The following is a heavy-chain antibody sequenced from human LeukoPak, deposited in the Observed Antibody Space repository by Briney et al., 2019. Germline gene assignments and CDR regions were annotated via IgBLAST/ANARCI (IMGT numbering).Heavy chain of an antibody. CDR2: IYYSGST. CDR3: ARHTWGSGDYFDY. CDR1: GGSISSSSYY. D-gene: IGHD3-16*01. V-gene: IGHV4-39*01. Sequence: PSETLSLTCTVSGGSISSSSYYWGWIRQPPGKGLEWIGSIYYSGSTYYNPSLKSRVTISVDTYKNQFSLKLSSVTAADTAVYYCARHTWGSGDYFDYWGQGTLVTVSS. J-gene: IGHJ4*02.